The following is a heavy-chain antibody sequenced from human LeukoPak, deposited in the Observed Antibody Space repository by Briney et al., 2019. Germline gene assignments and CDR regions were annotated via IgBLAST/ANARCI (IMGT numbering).Heavy chain of an antibody. Sequence: GGSLRLSCAASGFTFSSYDMHWVRQAPGRGLEWVAIILSDGNDKYYADSVKGRFTISRDNSKDTLDLQMNSLRAEDAAVYYCAKDRTSTWSWDYWGQGTLVIVSS. CDR3: AKDRTSTWSWDY. J-gene: IGHJ4*02. CDR1: GFTFSSYD. V-gene: IGHV3-30*18. D-gene: IGHD6-13*01. CDR2: ILSDGNDK.